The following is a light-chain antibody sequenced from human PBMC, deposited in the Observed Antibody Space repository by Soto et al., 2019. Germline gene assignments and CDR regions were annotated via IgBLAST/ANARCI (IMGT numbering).Light chain of an antibody. CDR1: HDISTF. V-gene: IGKV1-9*01. J-gene: IGKJ1*01. Sequence: DIQLTQSPSLLSASIGDRVTITCRASHDISTFLAWYQQKPGKAPKLLIYEASTLQSGVPSRFSGSGSGTEFTLTISSLQPDDFATYYCQHYNSYSEAFGQGTKVELK. CDR2: EAS. CDR3: QHYNSYSEA.